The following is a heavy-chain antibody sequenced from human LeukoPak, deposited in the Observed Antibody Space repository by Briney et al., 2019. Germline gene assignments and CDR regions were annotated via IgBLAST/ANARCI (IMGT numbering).Heavy chain of an antibody. D-gene: IGHD3-3*01. J-gene: IGHJ1*01. CDR3: VRPYHDDSPTD. CDR1: GFIFNSYR. Sequence: GGSLRLSCAASGFIFNSYRMTWVRQAPGKGLEWVANIKQDGSEKYYVDSVKGRFTISRDNAKNSLYLQMDSLTADDTAVYYCVRPYHDDSPTDWGQGTLVTVSS. CDR2: IKQDGSEK. V-gene: IGHV3-7*01.